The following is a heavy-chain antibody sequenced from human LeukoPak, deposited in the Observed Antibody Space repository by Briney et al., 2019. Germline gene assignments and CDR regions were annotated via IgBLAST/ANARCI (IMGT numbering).Heavy chain of an antibody. Sequence: TGGSLRLSCAASGFTFSSYSMNWVRQAPGKGLEWVSAISGSGGSTYYADSVKGRFTISRDNSKNTLYLQMNSLRAEDTAVYYCAKDPKIWDIVVVPAGGVGYWGQGTLVTVSS. V-gene: IGHV3-23*01. J-gene: IGHJ4*02. CDR1: GFTFSSYS. D-gene: IGHD2-2*01. CDR3: AKDPKIWDIVVVPAGGVGY. CDR2: ISGSGGST.